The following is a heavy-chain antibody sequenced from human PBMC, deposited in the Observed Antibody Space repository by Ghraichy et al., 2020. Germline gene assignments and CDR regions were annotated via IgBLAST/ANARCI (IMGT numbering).Heavy chain of an antibody. J-gene: IGHJ6*02. D-gene: IGHD3-10*01. Sequence: SETLSLTCAVYGGSFSGYYWSWIRQPPGKGLEWIGEINHSGSTNYNPSLKSRVTISVDTSKNQFSLKLSSVTAADTAVYYCARGQKLKLLWFHYGMDVWGQGTTVTVSS. V-gene: IGHV4-34*01. CDR3: ARGQKLKLLWFHYGMDV. CDR2: INHSGST. CDR1: GGSFSGYY.